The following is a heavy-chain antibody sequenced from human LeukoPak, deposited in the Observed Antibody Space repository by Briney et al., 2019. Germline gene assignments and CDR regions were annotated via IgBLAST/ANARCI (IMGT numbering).Heavy chain of an antibody. CDR2: ISTSGGAT. V-gene: IGHV3-23*01. CDR1: GFIFSDYA. J-gene: IGHJ4*02. D-gene: IGHD3-10*01. CDR3: ASRSGGYRHFDD. Sequence: GGSLRLSCAASGFIFSDYAMSWVRQAPGKELEWVSAISTSGGATVYADSVKGRFTISRDNSRNTLYLQMNSLRAEDTAVYYCASRSGGYRHFDDWGQGTLVTVSS.